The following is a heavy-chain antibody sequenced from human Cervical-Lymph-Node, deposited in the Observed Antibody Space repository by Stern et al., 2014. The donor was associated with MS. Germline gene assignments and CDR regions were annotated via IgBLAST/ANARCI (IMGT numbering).Heavy chain of an antibody. Sequence: QVQLVQSGAEVKKPGASVRVSCKASGYTFTSYGISWVRQAPGKGLEWVGWIRDYDSNTNYEQKVQGRVTMTTDTSTSTAYMELRSLRSDDTAVYYCARGVPVQLEVWYYYYGMDVWGQGTTVTVSS. V-gene: IGHV1-18*01. CDR2: IRDYDSNT. CDR1: GYTFTSYG. D-gene: IGHD1-1*01. J-gene: IGHJ6*02. CDR3: ARGVPVQLEVWYYYYGMDV.